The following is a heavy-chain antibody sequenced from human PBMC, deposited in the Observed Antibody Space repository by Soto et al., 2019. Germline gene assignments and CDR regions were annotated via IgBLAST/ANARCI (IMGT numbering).Heavy chain of an antibody. Sequence: PSETLSLTCTVSGGSISSSSYYWGWIRQPPGKGLEWIGSIYYSGSTYYNPSLKSRVTISVDTSKNQFSLKLSSVTAADTAVYYCASDNRYLRYDFCSGYPSFDYWGQGTLVTVSS. CDR1: GGSISSSSYY. CDR2: IYYSGST. V-gene: IGHV4-39*01. J-gene: IGHJ4*02. D-gene: IGHD3-3*01. CDR3: ASDNRYLRYDFCSGYPSFDY.